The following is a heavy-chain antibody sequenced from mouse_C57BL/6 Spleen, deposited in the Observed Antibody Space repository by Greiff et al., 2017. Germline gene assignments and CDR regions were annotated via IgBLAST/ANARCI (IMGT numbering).Heavy chain of an antibody. CDR2: IHPNSGST. CDR3: ARGGTAAWFAY. CDR1: GYTFTSYW. D-gene: IGHD4-1*01. J-gene: IGHJ3*01. Sequence: VQLQQPGAELVKPGASVKLSCKASGYTFTSYWMPWVKQRPGQGLEWIGMIHPNSGSTNYNEKFKSKATLTVDKSSSTAYMQLSSLTSEDAAVYYGARGGTAAWFAYWGQGTLVTVSA. V-gene: IGHV1-64*01.